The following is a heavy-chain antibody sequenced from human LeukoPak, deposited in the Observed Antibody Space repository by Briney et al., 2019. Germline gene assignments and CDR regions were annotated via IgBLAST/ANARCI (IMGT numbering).Heavy chain of an antibody. CDR1: GFTVSSNY. D-gene: IGHD3-22*01. J-gene: IGHJ4*02. Sequence: GGSLRLSCAASGFTVSSNYMSWVRQAPGKGLERVSVIYSGGSTYYADSVKGRFTISRDNSKNTLYLQVNSLRAEDTAVYYCAREVAYYYDSSGYYDYWGQGTLVTVSS. CDR2: IYSGGST. V-gene: IGHV3-66*02. CDR3: AREVAYYYDSSGYYDY.